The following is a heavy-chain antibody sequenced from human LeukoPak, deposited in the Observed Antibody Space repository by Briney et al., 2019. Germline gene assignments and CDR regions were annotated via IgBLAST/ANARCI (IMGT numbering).Heavy chain of an antibody. CDR3: ARARYSSSWSFDP. Sequence: SETLSLTCTVSGASISSYYRSWIRQSPGKGLEWIGYIYYSGSTNYNPSLKSRVTISVDTSKNQFSLKLSSVTAADTAVYYCARARYSSSWSFDPWGQGTLVTVSS. V-gene: IGHV4-59*01. D-gene: IGHD6-13*01. J-gene: IGHJ5*02. CDR2: IYYSGST. CDR1: GASISSYY.